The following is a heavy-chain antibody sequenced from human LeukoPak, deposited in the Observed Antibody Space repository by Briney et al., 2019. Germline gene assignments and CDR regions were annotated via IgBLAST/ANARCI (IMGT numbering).Heavy chain of an antibody. V-gene: IGHV1-8*01. D-gene: IGHD1-26*01. CDR2: MNPNSGNT. J-gene: IGHJ6*02. CDR1: GYTFNTYD. Sequence: EASVKVSCKASGYTFNTYDINWVRQAAGQGLEWMGWMNPNSGNTGYAQKFQGRVTMTRDTSTGTAYMELSSLRSEDTAVYYCASQRWELLRGTYYYSGMDVWGQGTTVTVSS. CDR3: ASQRWELLRGTYYYSGMDV.